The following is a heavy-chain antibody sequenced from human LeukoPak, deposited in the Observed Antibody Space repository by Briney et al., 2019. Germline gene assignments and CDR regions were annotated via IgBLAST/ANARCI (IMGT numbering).Heavy chain of an antibody. J-gene: IGHJ3*02. D-gene: IGHD3-22*01. CDR2: INPSGGST. V-gene: IGHV1-46*01. CDR3: ARGYYYDSSGYYYGRNAFDI. CDR1: GYTFTSYY. Sequence: GASVKVSCKASGYTFTSYYMHWVRQAPGQGLEWMGIINPSGGSTSYAQKFQGRVTMTRDTSTSTVHMELSSLRSEDTAVYYCARGYYYDSSGYYYGRNAFDIWGQGTMVTVSS.